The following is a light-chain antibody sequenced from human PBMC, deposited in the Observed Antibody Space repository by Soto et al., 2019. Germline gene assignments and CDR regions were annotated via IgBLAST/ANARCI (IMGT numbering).Light chain of an antibody. CDR1: QNILYNSNNKNY. Sequence: DVVMTQSPDSLAVSLGARATINCKSSQNILYNSNNKNYLAWYQQKPGQPPKLLIYWASTRESGVPDRFSGSGSGTDFTLTISSLQAADVAVYYCQQYYSTPPTFGGGTRVEIK. V-gene: IGKV4-1*01. CDR3: QQYYSTPPT. CDR2: WAS. J-gene: IGKJ4*01.